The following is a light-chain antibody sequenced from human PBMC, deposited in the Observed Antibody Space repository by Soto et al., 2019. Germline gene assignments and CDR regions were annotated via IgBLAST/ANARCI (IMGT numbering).Light chain of an antibody. CDR3: QEANTLPIT. V-gene: IGKV1-12*01. J-gene: IGKJ5*01. CDR2: AAS. Sequence: DIQMTQSPSSVSASVAYRLSITCRASQDIGSWLAWYQQKPGKAPSLLMYAASTLQSGLPSRFSGSGSGTQFTLTISSLQPEDFATYYCQEANTLPITFGQGTRLEIK. CDR1: QDIGSW.